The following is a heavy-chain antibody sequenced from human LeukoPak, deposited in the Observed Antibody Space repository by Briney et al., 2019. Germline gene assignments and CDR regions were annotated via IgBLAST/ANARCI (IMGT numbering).Heavy chain of an antibody. V-gene: IGHV3-21*01. J-gene: IGHJ4*02. D-gene: IGHD5-24*01. CDR1: GFIFSSFS. CDR2: ISSGSSYI. Sequence: GGSLRLSCAASGFIFSSFSMNWVRQAPGKGLEWVSSISSGSSYIYYADSVKGRFTISRDNAKNSLYLQMNSLRAEDTAVYYCARHINAGVEDVYLPGGHWGQGTLVTVSS. CDR3: ARHINAGVEDVYLPGGH.